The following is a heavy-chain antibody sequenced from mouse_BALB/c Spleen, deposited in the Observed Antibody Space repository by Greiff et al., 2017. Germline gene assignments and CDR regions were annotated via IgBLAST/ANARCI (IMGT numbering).Heavy chain of an antibody. D-gene: IGHD2-4*01. V-gene: IGHV1-5*01. CDR2: IYPGNSDT. Sequence: EVQLQQSGTVLARPGASVKMSCKASGYTFTSYWMHWVKQRPGQGLEWIGAIYPGNSDTSYNQKFKGKAKLTAVTSTSTAYMELSSLTNEDSAVYYCTGRVITVRNAMDYWGQGTSVTVSS. CDR1: GYTFTSYW. J-gene: IGHJ4*01. CDR3: TGRVITVRNAMDY.